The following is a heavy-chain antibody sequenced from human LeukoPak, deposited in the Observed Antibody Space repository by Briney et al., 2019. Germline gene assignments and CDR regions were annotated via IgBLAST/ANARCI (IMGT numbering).Heavy chain of an antibody. V-gene: IGHV3-74*01. CDR1: GFTFSSSW. J-gene: IGHJ4*02. CDR3: AKDPLVRGLTYDQ. Sequence: GGSLRLSCAASGFTFSSSWMYWVRQAPGKGLVWVSRINSDESITTYADSVKGRFTISRDNAKNTLYLQMNSLRAEDTAVYYCAKDPLVRGLTYDQWGQGTLVTVSS. D-gene: IGHD3-10*01. CDR2: INSDESIT.